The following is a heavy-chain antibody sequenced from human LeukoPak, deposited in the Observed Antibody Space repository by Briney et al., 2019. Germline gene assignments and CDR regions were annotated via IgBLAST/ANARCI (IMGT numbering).Heavy chain of an antibody. Sequence: GGSLRLSCAAPGITFSNYNMNWVRQAPGKGLEWISAITSGSSYTFYADSVKGRFTISRDNSKNTLYLQMNSLRAEDTAVYYCARVMITFGGPNWFDPWGQGTLVTVSS. J-gene: IGHJ5*02. CDR3: ARVMITFGGPNWFDP. CDR1: GITFSNYN. V-gene: IGHV3-21*04. CDR2: ITSGSSYT. D-gene: IGHD3-16*01.